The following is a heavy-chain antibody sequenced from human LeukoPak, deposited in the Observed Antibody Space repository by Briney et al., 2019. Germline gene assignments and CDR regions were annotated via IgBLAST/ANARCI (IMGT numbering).Heavy chain of an antibody. Sequence: SETLSLTCAVYGGSFSSYYCSWIRQPPGKGLEWIGHITHSGSTNYNPSLKSRVTISVDTSKNQFSLKLSSVTAADMAVYYCTYTGWYKVPDYWGQGTLVTVSS. J-gene: IGHJ4*02. D-gene: IGHD6-19*01. CDR3: TYTGWYKVPDY. CDR2: ITHSGST. V-gene: IGHV4-34*01. CDR1: GGSFSSYY.